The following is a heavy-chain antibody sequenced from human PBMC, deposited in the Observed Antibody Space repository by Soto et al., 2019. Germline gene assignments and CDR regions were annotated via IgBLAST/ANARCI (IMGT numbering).Heavy chain of an antibody. CDR2: IIPILGIA. J-gene: IGHJ5*02. Sequence: SVKVSCKASGGTFSSYTISWVRQAPGQGLEWMGRIIPILGIANYAQKFQGRVTITADKSTSTAYMELSSLRSEDTAVYYCARVGYCTNGVCSGNWFDPWGQGTLVTVSS. V-gene: IGHV1-69*02. CDR3: ARVGYCTNGVCSGNWFDP. D-gene: IGHD2-8*01. CDR1: GGTFSSYT.